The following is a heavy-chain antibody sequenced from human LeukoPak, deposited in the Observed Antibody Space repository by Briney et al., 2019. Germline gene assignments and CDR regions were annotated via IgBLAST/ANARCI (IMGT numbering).Heavy chain of an antibody. V-gene: IGHV3-33*01. CDR1: GFTFSSYG. J-gene: IGHJ5*02. CDR3: ARDNCSSTSCPAFWFDP. D-gene: IGHD2-2*01. CDR2: IWYDGSNK. Sequence: GRSLRLSSAASGFTFSSYGMHWVRQAPGKGLEWVAAIWYDGSNKYYADSVKGRFTISRDNSKNTLYLQMNSLRAEDTAVYYCARDNCSSTSCPAFWFDPWGQGTLVTVSS.